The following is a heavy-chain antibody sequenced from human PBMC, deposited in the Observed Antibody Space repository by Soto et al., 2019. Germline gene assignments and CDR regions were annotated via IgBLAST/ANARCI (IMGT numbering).Heavy chain of an antibody. Sequence: SETLSLTCAVSGGSISSSNWWSWVRQPPGKGLEWIGEIYHSGSTNYNPSLKSRVTISVDKSKNQFSLKLSSVTAADTAVYYCARDSGLELGRGEYYYYYYGMDVWGQGTPVTVYS. V-gene: IGHV4-4*02. CDR2: IYHSGST. D-gene: IGHD1-7*01. CDR1: GGSISSSNW. CDR3: ARDSGLELGRGEYYYYYYGMDV. J-gene: IGHJ6*02.